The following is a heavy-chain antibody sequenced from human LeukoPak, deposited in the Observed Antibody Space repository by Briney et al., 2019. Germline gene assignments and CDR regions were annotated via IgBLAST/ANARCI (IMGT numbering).Heavy chain of an antibody. CDR1: GYSISSGYY. CDR3: ASGPIVVVTASFDY. D-gene: IGHD2-21*02. Sequence: PSETLSLTCAVSGYSISSGYYWGWIRQPPGKGLEWIGSIYHSGSTYYNPSLKSRVTISVDTSKNQFSLKLSSVTAADTAVYYCASGPIVVVTASFDYWGQGTLVTVSS. J-gene: IGHJ4*02. CDR2: IYHSGST. V-gene: IGHV4-38-2*01.